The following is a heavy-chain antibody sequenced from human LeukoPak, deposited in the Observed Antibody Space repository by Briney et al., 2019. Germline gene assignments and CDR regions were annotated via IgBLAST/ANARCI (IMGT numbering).Heavy chain of an antibody. Sequence: GGSLRLSCAASGFTFDDYAMHWVRQAPGKGLEWVSGISWNSGSIGYADSVKGRFTISRDNAKNSLYLQMNSLRAEDTALYHCAKDFGTVAGTSRDYWGQGTLVTVSS. CDR1: GFTFDDYA. J-gene: IGHJ4*02. V-gene: IGHV3-9*01. CDR2: ISWNSGSI. D-gene: IGHD6-19*01. CDR3: AKDFGTVAGTSRDY.